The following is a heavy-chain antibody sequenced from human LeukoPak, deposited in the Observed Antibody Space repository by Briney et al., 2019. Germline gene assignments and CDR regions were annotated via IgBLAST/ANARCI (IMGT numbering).Heavy chain of an antibody. D-gene: IGHD3-22*01. CDR3: AKFQANYYDSSGYGCFDY. J-gene: IGHJ4*02. CDR2: IYSGGST. Sequence: GGALRLSCAASGFIVNSNYMSWVRQAPGKGLEWVSVIYSGGSTDYADSVKGRFTLSRDNSKNTLYLQMNSLRAEDTAVYYCAKFQANYYDSSGYGCFDYWGQGVLVTVSS. V-gene: IGHV3-53*01. CDR1: GFIVNSNY.